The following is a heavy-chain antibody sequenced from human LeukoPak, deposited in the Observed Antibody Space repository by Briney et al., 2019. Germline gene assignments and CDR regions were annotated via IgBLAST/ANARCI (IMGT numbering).Heavy chain of an antibody. V-gene: IGHV4-30-2*01. CDR2: TYHSGST. CDR1: GDSVSSDSYY. CDR3: ARGLGWNWFDP. D-gene: IGHD1-26*01. J-gene: IGHJ5*02. Sequence: SETLSLTCTVSGDSVSSDSYYWSWIRQPPGKGLEWIGYTYHSGSTYYNPSLKSRVTISVDRSKNQFSLKLSSVTAADTAVYYCARGLGWNWFDPWGQGTLVTVSS.